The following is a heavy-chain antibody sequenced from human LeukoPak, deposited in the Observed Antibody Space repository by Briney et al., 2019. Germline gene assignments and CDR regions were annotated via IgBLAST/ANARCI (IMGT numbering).Heavy chain of an antibody. J-gene: IGHJ4*02. CDR2: IYYSGST. CDR3: ARDSRSGGTTYFDY. D-gene: IGHD2-15*01. CDR1: GGSISSYY. Sequence: SETLSLTCTVSGGSISSYYLSWIRQPPGKGLEWIGYIYYSGSTNYNPSLKSRVTISVDTSKNQFSLKLSSVTAADTAVYYCARDSRSGGTTYFDYWGQGTLLTVSS. V-gene: IGHV4-59*01.